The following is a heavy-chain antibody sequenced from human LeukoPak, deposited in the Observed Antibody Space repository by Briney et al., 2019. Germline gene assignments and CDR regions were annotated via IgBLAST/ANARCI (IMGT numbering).Heavy chain of an antibody. V-gene: IGHV4-59*08. Sequence: SETLSLTCTVSGGSISSYYWSWIRQPPGKGLEWIGYIYYSGSTKYNPSLKSRVTISVDTSKNQFSLKLSSVTAADTAVYYCARHSENYFYFDYWGQGTLVIVSS. CDR3: ARHSENYFYFDY. D-gene: IGHD1-26*01. J-gene: IGHJ4*02. CDR2: IYYSGST. CDR1: GGSISSYY.